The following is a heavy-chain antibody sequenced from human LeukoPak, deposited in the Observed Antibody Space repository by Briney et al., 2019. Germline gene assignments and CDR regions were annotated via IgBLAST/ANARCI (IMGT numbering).Heavy chain of an antibody. CDR3: VKDRRYAGNSALSWFDP. CDR2: INQDGSDR. V-gene: IGHV3-7*03. Sequence: PGGSLRLSCVGSGFSFSSYWMTWVRQAPGKGLEWVANINQDGSDRPYVDSVKGRFTISRDNSDNKLYLQMDGLRADDTAVYYCVKDRRYAGNSALSWFDPWGQGTLVTVSS. D-gene: IGHD4-23*01. J-gene: IGHJ5*02. CDR1: GFSFSSYW.